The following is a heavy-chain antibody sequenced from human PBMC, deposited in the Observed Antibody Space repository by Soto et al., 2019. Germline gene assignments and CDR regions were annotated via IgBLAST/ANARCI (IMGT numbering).Heavy chain of an antibody. CDR1: GFTFSNYA. CDR3: ARDTGPNGYNYYYFGMDV. V-gene: IGHV3-30-3*01. Sequence: QVHLVETGGGVVQPGRSLRLSCAASGFTFSNYAMHWVRQAPGKGLEWVAVISYDGSDKYNANSVKGRFTISRDNSKNTLYLLMNSLRAEDTAVYYCARDTGPNGYNYYYFGMDVWGQGTTVTVSS. CDR2: ISYDGSDK. J-gene: IGHJ6*02. D-gene: IGHD5-18*01.